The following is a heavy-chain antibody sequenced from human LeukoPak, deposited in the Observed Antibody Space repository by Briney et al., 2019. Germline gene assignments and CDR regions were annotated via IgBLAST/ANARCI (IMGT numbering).Heavy chain of an antibody. CDR3: ARAPKSCSSSRCYAGAVDY. Sequence: SVKVSCKASGGTFSSYAISWVRQAPGQGLEWMGGIIPIFGTANYAQKFQGRVTITADESTSTAYMELSSLRAEDTAVYYCARAPKSCSSSRCYAGAVDYWGQGTLVTVSS. D-gene: IGHD2-2*01. V-gene: IGHV1-69*13. CDR2: IIPIFGTA. J-gene: IGHJ4*02. CDR1: GGTFSSYA.